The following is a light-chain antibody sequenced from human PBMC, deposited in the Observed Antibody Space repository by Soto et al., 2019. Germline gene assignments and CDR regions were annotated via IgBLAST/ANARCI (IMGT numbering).Light chain of an antibody. CDR3: QHYNSYSEA. CDR1: QTISSW. Sequence: DIQMTQSPSTLAGAVGGRVTITCRASQTISSWLAWYQQKPGKAPKPLIYTASTLKSGAPSRFSGSGSGTEFTLTISSLQPDDFATYYCQHYNSYSEAFGQGTKVDIK. CDR2: TAS. J-gene: IGKJ1*01. V-gene: IGKV1-5*03.